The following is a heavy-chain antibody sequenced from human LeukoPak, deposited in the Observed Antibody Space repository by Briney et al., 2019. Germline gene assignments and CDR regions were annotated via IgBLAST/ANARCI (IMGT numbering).Heavy chain of an antibody. CDR3: ARPHIQLWPYYYYMDV. D-gene: IGHD5-18*01. CDR1: GYTFTGYY. Sequence: ASVKVSCKASGYTFTGYYMHWVRQAPGQGLEWMGWINPNSGGTNYAQKFQGRATMTRDTSISTAYMELSRLRSDDTAVYYCARPHIQLWPYYYYMDVWGKGTTVTISS. J-gene: IGHJ6*03. V-gene: IGHV1-2*02. CDR2: INPNSGGT.